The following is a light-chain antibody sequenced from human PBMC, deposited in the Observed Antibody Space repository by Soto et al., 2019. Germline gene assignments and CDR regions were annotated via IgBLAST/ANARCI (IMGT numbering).Light chain of an antibody. CDR3: GSYTTSSNYV. V-gene: IGLV2-14*01. Sequence: QSVLTQPASVSGSPGQSITISCTGTSSDVGAYNYVSWYQQHPGKAPKLMIYDASHRPSGVSHRSSGSKSGNTASLTISGLQAEDEADYYCGSYTTSSNYVFGTGTKVTVL. CDR1: SSDVGAYNY. CDR2: DAS. J-gene: IGLJ1*01.